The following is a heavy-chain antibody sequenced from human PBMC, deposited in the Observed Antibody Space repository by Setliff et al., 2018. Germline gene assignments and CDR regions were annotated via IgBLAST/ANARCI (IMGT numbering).Heavy chain of an antibody. J-gene: IGHJ4*02. CDR2: IYPDDSDA. Sequence: PGESLKISCKSSGYTFTNYWIGWVRQMPGKGLEWMGIIYPDDSDARYSPSFRGQVTISVDKSISTAYLQWSSLKASDTAMYYCARRPRGDWEYYFDYWGQGTLVTVSS. D-gene: IGHD1-26*01. CDR1: GYTFTNYW. V-gene: IGHV5-51*01. CDR3: ARRPRGDWEYYFDY.